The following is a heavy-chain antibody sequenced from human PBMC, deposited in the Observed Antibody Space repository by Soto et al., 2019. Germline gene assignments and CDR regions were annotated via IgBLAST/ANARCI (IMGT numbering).Heavy chain of an antibody. J-gene: IGHJ5*02. CDR3: ARTDYGRYRFDP. CDR1: GGSISSSSYY. V-gene: IGHV4-39*01. D-gene: IGHD1-26*01. CDR2: IYYGGSD. Sequence: TLSVTCTASGGSISSSSYYWGWIRQPPGKGLEWIGSIYYGGSDYYNTYVKSRVTISVDRSKNKFSLKVNSVTAADTAVYYCARTDYGRYRFDPWGQGTLVTVS.